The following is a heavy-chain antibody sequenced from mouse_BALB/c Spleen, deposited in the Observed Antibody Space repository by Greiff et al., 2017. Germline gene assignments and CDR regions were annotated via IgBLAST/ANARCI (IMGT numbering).Heavy chain of an antibody. CDR1: GYTFTDYA. V-gene: IGHV1S137*01. Sequence: QVQLQQSGAELVRPGVSVKISCKGSGYTFTDYAMHWVKQSHAKSLEWIGVISTYYGDASYNQKFKGKATMTVDKSSSTAYMELARLTSEDSAIYYCARNYGSSYGYFDYWGQGTTLTVSS. CDR2: ISTYYGDA. D-gene: IGHD1-1*01. CDR3: ARNYGSSYGYFDY. J-gene: IGHJ2*01.